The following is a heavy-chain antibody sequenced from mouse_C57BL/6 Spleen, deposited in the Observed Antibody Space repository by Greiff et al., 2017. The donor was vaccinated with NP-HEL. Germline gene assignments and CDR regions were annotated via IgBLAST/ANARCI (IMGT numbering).Heavy chain of an antibody. CDR1: GYTFTSYD. CDR3: ARTDYDYDYYAMDY. D-gene: IGHD2-4*01. J-gene: IGHJ4*01. V-gene: IGHV1-85*01. CDR2: IYPRDGST. Sequence: VQLQESGPELVKPGASVKLSCKASGYTFTSYDINWVKQRPGQGLEWIGWIYPRDGSTKYNEKFKGKATLTVDTSSSTAYMELHSLTSEDSAVYFCARTDYDYDYYAMDYWGQGTSVTVSS.